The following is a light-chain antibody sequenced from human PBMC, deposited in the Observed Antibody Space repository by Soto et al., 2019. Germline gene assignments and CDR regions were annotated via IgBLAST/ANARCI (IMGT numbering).Light chain of an antibody. V-gene: IGKV1-39*01. Sequence: DIQMTQSPSSLSASVGDRVTITCRARRSINSYLNWYQQKPGKAPRLLIYATSSLQSGVPSRFSGSGSWTDFKLTISSLQPEDFATYYCQQSYSTLWTFAQGTKVEIK. CDR2: ATS. J-gene: IGKJ1*01. CDR3: QQSYSTLWT. CDR1: RSINSY.